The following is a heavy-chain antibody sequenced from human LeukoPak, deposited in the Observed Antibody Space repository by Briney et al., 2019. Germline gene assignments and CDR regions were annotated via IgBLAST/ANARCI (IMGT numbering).Heavy chain of an antibody. CDR1: GYTFISYY. Sequence: GASVKVSCKASGYTFISYYMHWLRQAPGQGLEWMGIINPSGGSTSYAQKFQGRVTMSRDTSTSTVYVELSSLRSEDTAVYYCARGDYSNYASQFDYWGQGTLVTVSS. D-gene: IGHD4-11*01. CDR2: INPSGGST. J-gene: IGHJ4*02. CDR3: ARGDYSNYASQFDY. V-gene: IGHV1-46*01.